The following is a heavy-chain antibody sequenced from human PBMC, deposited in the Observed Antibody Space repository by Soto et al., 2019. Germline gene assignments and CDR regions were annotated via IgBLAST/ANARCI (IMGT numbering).Heavy chain of an antibody. CDR1: GGSISSSSYY. Sequence: SETLSLTCTVSGGSISSSSYYWGWIRQPPGKGLEWIGSIYYSGSTYYNPSLKSRVTISVDASKNQFSLKLSSVTAADTAVYYCARHVVNYVPNWFDPWGQGTLVTVSS. CDR3: ARHVVNYVPNWFDP. CDR2: IYYSGST. V-gene: IGHV4-39*01. J-gene: IGHJ5*02. D-gene: IGHD1-7*01.